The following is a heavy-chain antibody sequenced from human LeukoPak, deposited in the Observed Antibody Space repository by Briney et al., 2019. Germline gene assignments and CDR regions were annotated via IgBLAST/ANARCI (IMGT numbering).Heavy chain of an antibody. CDR3: ARELVTRGYTGTAFDL. CDR2: IWSDGSNE. D-gene: IGHD2-15*01. CDR1: EFTFKNYG. Sequence: GGSLRLSCAASEFTFKNYGMHWVRQAPGKGLEWVAIIWSDGSNEYYVDSVKGRFTISRDNSKNTLYLQMNSLRAEDTAVYYCARELVTRGYTGTAFDLWGHGTMVSVSS. V-gene: IGHV3-33*01. J-gene: IGHJ3*01.